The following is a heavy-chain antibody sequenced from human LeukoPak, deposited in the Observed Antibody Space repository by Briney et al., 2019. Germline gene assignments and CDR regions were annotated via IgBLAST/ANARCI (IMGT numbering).Heavy chain of an antibody. CDR3: ARTKRGVIIRHVFDI. V-gene: IGHV4-34*01. D-gene: IGHD3-10*01. Sequence: SETLSLTCAVYGGSFSGYYWSWIRQPPGKGLEWIGEINHSGSINYNPSLKSRVTISVDTSKNQFSLKLSSVTAADTAVYYCARTKRGVIIRHVFDIWGQGTMVTVSS. J-gene: IGHJ3*02. CDR2: INHSGSI. CDR1: GGSFSGYY.